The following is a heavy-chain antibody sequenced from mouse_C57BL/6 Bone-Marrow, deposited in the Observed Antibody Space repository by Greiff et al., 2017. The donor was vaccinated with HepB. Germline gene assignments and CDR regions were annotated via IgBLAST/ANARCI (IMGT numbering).Heavy chain of an antibody. CDR1: GFTFSSYG. CDR3: ARRDSYYYGSTWYFDV. D-gene: IGHD1-1*01. V-gene: IGHV5-6*02. CDR2: ISSGGSYT. Sequence: VESGGDLVKPGGSLKLSCAASGFTFSSYGMSWVRQTPDKRLEWVATISSGGSYTYYPDSVKGRFTISRDNAKNTLYLQMSSLKSEDTAMYYCARRDSYYYGSTWYFDVWGTGTTVTVSS. J-gene: IGHJ1*03.